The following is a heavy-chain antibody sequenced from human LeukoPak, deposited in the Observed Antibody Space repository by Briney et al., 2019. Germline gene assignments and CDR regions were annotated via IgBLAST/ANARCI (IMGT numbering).Heavy chain of an antibody. CDR2: ISYDGSNK. CDR1: GYTFTSYA. Sequence: SCKASGYTFTSYAMHWVRQAPGKGLEWVAVISYDGSNKYYADSVKGRFTISRDNSKNTLYLQMNSLRAEDTAVYYCARIAATTEDASYGVDVWGQGTTVTVSS. CDR3: ARIAATTEDASYGVDV. V-gene: IGHV3-30-3*01. D-gene: IGHD5-24*01. J-gene: IGHJ6*02.